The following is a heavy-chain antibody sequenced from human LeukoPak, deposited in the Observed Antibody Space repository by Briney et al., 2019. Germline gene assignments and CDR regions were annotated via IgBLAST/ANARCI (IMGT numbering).Heavy chain of an antibody. CDR2: ISSSGSTI. V-gene: IGHV3-11*01. J-gene: IGHJ4*02. CDR3: ARYYGGDYDSSGYYYFDY. Sequence: GGSLRLPCAASGFTFSDYYMSWIRQAPGKGLEWVSYISSSGSTIYYADSVKGRFTISRDNAKNSLYLQMNSLRAEDTAVYYCARYYGGDYDSSGYYYFDYWGQGTLVTVSS. CDR1: GFTFSDYY. D-gene: IGHD3-22*01.